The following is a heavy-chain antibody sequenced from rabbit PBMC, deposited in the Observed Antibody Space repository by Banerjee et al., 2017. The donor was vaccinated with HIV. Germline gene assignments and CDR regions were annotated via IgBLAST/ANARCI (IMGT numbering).Heavy chain of an antibody. CDR1: GFSFSSNY. J-gene: IGHJ2*01. CDR3: ASEYHAFTRHDVKA. V-gene: IGHV1S40*01. D-gene: IGHD6-1*01. CDR2: IYAGSGTST. Sequence: LVNPVGSLALTCTASGFSFSSNYMCWVRQAPGKGLEWIACIYAGSGTSTYYASWAKGPFTISKTSSTTVTLQMTSVTSAHTVPDSCASEYHAFTRHDVKARGPGTLVTVS.